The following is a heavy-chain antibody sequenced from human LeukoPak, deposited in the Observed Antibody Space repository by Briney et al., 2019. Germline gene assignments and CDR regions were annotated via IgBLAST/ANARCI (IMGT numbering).Heavy chain of an antibody. CDR2: IKSDGST. V-gene: IGHV3-74*01. CDR3: AKDREYSGSQIDY. CDR1: GFTFSSYW. D-gene: IGHD1-26*01. J-gene: IGHJ4*02. Sequence: GGSLRLSCAASGFTFSSYWMHWVRQAPGKGLVWVSRIKSDGSTRYADSVKGRFTISRDNAKNTVSLQMNSLRAEDTGVYYCAKDREYSGSQIDYWGQGTLVTVSS.